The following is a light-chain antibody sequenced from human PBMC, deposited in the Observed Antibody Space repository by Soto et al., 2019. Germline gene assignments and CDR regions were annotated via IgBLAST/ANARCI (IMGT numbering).Light chain of an antibody. CDR2: GAS. Sequence: EIVMTQSPATLTVSPGERATLSCRASQSVSGNLAWYQQKPGQAPRLLIYGASTRATGLPARFSGSGSGTAFTLTISSLQSEEFALYYCQQYDHWPFTFGPGTKVYIK. V-gene: IGKV3-15*01. CDR3: QQYDHWPFT. CDR1: QSVSGN. J-gene: IGKJ3*01.